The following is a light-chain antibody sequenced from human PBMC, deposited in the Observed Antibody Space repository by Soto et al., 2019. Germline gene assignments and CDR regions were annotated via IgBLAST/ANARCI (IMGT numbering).Light chain of an antibody. CDR2: AAS. CDR3: QQYYSYPPEYT. J-gene: IGKJ2*01. CDR1: QGISSY. Sequence: AIRMTQSPSSLSASTGDRVTITCRASQGISSYLAWYQQKPGKAPKLLIYAASTLQSGDPSRFSGSGSGTDFTLTISCLQSEDFATYYCQQYYSYPPEYTFGQGTKLEIK. V-gene: IGKV1-8*01.